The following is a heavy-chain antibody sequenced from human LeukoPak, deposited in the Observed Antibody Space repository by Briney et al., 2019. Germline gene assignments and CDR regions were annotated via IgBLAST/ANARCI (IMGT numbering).Heavy chain of an antibody. J-gene: IGHJ3*02. V-gene: IGHV5-51*01. Sequence: GESLKISGKGSGYTFITYWIGWVRQMPGKGLEWMGIIYPGDSDTRYSPSFRGQVTISADKSINTAYLQWSSLKASDTAMYYCARPDDYGGKPAAFDIWGQGTMVTVSS. CDR1: GYTFITYW. D-gene: IGHD4-23*01. CDR2: IYPGDSDT. CDR3: ARPDDYGGKPAAFDI.